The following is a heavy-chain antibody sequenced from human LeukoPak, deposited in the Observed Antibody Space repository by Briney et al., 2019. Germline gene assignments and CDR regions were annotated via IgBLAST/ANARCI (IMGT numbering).Heavy chain of an antibody. CDR2: SYHTGNT. V-gene: IGHV4-4*02. CDR3: ARGYYYDSSGYYFQRRYYYYYMDV. CDR1: GDSISSSHW. D-gene: IGHD3-22*01. Sequence: SETLSLTCAVSGDSISSSHWWSWVRQPPGKGLEWIGESYHTGNTNYNPSLKSRVSISLDTSKNQFSLKLSSVTAADTAVYYCARGYYYDSSGYYFQRRYYYYYMDVWGKGTTVTVSS. J-gene: IGHJ6*03.